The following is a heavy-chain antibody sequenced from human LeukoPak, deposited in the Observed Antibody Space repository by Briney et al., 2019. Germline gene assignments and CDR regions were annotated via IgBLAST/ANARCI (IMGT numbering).Heavy chain of an antibody. D-gene: IGHD2-2*01. CDR3: AKGLSYCSSTSCPTHNWFDP. J-gene: IGHJ5*02. CDR2: ISGSGGST. CDR1: GFTFSSYA. V-gene: IGHV3-23*01. Sequence: GGSLRLSCAASGFTFSSYAMSWVRQAPGKGLEWVSAISGSGGSTYYADSVKGRFTISRDNSKNTLYLQMTSLRAEDTAVYYCAKGLSYCSSTSCPTHNWFDPWGQGALVTVSS.